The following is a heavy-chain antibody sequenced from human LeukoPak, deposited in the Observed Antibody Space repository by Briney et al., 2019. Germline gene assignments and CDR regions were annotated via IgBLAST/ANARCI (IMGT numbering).Heavy chain of an antibody. CDR1: GYTFTGYY. V-gene: IGHV1-2*02. CDR2: INPNSGGT. CDR3: ARGDVDTAMVTPDY. J-gene: IGHJ4*02. Sequence: ASVKVSCKASGYTFTGYYMHWVRQAPGQGLEWMGWINPNSGGTNNEQKFLGRVTMTRDTSISTAYMELSRLRFDDTAVYYCARGDVDTAMVTPDYWGQGTLVTVSS. D-gene: IGHD5-18*01.